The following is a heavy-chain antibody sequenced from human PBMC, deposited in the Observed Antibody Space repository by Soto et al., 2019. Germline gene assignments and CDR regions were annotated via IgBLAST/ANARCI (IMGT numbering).Heavy chain of an antibody. CDR3: ARDNGRPQLGGNYYYITDV. Sequence: QVQLVQSGAEVKEPGSSVKVSCQASGGTFSSSALSWVRQAPGQALEWMGGIIPLFRTPDYAQQFEGRVTITADESTSTAYMELSSLRSEDTAIYYCARDNGRPQLGGNYYYITDVWGQGTTITVSS. CDR2: IIPLFRTP. CDR1: GGTFSSSA. J-gene: IGHJ6*02. V-gene: IGHV1-69*12. D-gene: IGHD3-3*02.